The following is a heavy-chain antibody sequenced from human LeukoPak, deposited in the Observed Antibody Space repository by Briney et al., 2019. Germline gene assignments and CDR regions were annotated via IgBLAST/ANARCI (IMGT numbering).Heavy chain of an antibody. V-gene: IGHV3-48*01. Sequence: GGSLRLSCAASGFTFSNYNMNWVRQAPGKGLEWVSYISSSSSSNTIYYADSVKGRFTISRDNAKNSLYLQMNSLRAEDTAVYYCATESGTYSGTCFGYWGQGTLVTVSS. CDR2: ISSSSSSNTI. D-gene: IGHD1-26*01. J-gene: IGHJ4*02. CDR3: ATESGTYSGTCFGY. CDR1: GFTFSNYN.